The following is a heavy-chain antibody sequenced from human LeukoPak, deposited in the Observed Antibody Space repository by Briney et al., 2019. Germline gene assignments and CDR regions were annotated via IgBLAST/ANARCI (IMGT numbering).Heavy chain of an antibody. D-gene: IGHD5-18*01. CDR1: GFTVSSNY. J-gene: IGHJ4*02. Sequence: GGSLRLSCAASGFTVSSNYMSWVRQAPGKGLEWVSVIYSGGYTYYADSVKGRFTISRDNSKNTLYLQMNSLRAEDTAVYYCAKPESGYSYGPLGYWGQGTLVTVSS. V-gene: IGHV3-53*05. CDR3: AKPESGYSYGPLGY. CDR2: IYSGGYT.